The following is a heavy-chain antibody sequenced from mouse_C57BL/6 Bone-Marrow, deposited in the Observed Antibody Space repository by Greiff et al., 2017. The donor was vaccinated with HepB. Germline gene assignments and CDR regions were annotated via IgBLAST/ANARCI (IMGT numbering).Heavy chain of an antibody. V-gene: IGHV1-18*01. D-gene: IGHD1-1*01. CDR2: INPNNGGT. CDR3: ARPNYYYGSSYAMDY. Sequence: VQLKESGPELVKPGASVKIPCKASGYTFTDYNMDWVKQSHGKSLEWIGDINPNNGGTIYNQKFKGKATLTVDKSSSTAYMELRSLTSEDTAVYYCARPNYYYGSSYAMDYWGQGTSVTVSS. CDR1: GYTFTDYN. J-gene: IGHJ4*01.